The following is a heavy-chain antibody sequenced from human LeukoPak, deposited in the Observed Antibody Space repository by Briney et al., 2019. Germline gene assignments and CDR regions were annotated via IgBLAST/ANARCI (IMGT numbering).Heavy chain of an antibody. V-gene: IGHV3-30*02. CDR1: GFTFSSYG. Sequence: GGSLRLSCAASGFTFSSYGMNWVRQAPGKGLEWVTLIYFDGSNKYYADSVRGRFTISRDNSKNTLYLQMNSLRAEDTAVYYCARRPGLTKGFDPWGQGTLVTVSS. CDR2: IYFDGSNK. J-gene: IGHJ5*02. CDR3: ARRPGLTKGFDP. D-gene: IGHD3-9*01.